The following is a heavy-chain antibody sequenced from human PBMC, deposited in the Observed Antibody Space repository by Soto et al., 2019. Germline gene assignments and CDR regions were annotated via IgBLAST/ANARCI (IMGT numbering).Heavy chain of an antibody. D-gene: IGHD2-2*01. J-gene: IGHJ5*02. CDR2: INPSGGST. V-gene: IGHV1-46*03. CDR1: GYTFTSYY. CDR3: ARDSSVGYCSSTSCEHNWLDP. Sequence: ASVKVSFKASGYTFTSYYMHWVRHAPGQGLEWMGIINPSGGSTSYAQKFQGRVTMTRDTSTSTVYMELSSLRSEDTAVYYCARDSSVGYCSSTSCEHNWLDPWGQGNLVTVSS.